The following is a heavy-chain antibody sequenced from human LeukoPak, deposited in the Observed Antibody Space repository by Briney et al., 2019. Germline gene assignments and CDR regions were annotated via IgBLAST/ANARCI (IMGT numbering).Heavy chain of an antibody. V-gene: IGHV3-21*01. Sequence: GGSLRLSCAASGFTFSSYSMNWVRQAAGKGLEWVSSISSSSSYIYYADSVKGRFTISRDNAKNSLYLQMNSLRAEDTAVYYCARDLGDYDSSGYYYNYFDYWGQGTLVTVSS. J-gene: IGHJ4*02. D-gene: IGHD3-22*01. CDR1: GFTFSSYS. CDR3: ARDLGDYDSSGYYYNYFDY. CDR2: ISSSSSYI.